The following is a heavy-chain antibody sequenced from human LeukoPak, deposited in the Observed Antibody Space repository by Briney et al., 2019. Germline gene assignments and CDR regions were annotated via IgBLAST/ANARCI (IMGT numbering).Heavy chain of an antibody. V-gene: IGHV3-48*02. D-gene: IGHD3-10*01. CDR1: GFTFSSYS. CDR3: ARGAVVHYYGSGSYYSEFDY. Sequence: GGSLRLSCAASGFTFSSYSMNWVRQAPGKGLEWVSYISSSSSTKYYADSVKGRFTITRDNAKNSLYLQMNSLRDEDTAVYYCARGAVVHYYGSGSYYSEFDYWGQGTLVTVSS. CDR2: ISSSSSTK. J-gene: IGHJ4*02.